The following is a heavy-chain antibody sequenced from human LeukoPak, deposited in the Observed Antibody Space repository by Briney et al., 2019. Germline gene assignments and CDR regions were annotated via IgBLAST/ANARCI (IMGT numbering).Heavy chain of an antibody. CDR1: GFTVSSHS. Sequence: GGSLRLSCAGSGFTVSSHSMAWVRPAPGKGLEWVSSISSNGGDIYYTDSVKGRFTISRDNSKHTLHLQMNRLRAEDTAVYYCTKGNPSIMRERDPFDIWGQGTMVTVSS. V-gene: IGHV3-23*01. D-gene: IGHD6-6*01. CDR3: TKGNPSIMRERDPFDI. CDR2: ISSNGGDI. J-gene: IGHJ3*02.